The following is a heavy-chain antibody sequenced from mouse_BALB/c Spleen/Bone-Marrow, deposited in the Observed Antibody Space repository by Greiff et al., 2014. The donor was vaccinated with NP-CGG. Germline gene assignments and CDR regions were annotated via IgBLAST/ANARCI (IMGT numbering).Heavy chain of an antibody. V-gene: IGHV1-7*01. D-gene: IGHD4-1*01. CDR3: ARRLNWDCFAY. Sequence: QVQLQQSGAELAKPGASVKMSCKASGYTFTSYWMHWVKQRPGQGLEWIGYINPSTGYTDYNQKFKDKATLTADKSSSTAYMQLSSLTSEDSAVYYCARRLNWDCFAYWGQGTLVTVSA. CDR2: INPSTGYT. J-gene: IGHJ3*01. CDR1: GYTFTSYW.